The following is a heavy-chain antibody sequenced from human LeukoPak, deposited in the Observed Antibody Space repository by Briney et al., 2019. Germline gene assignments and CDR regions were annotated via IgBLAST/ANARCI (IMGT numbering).Heavy chain of an antibody. V-gene: IGHV1-46*01. J-gene: IGHJ4*02. CDR3: AVNDYGDYRALDY. CDR2: INPSGGST. D-gene: IGHD4-17*01. Sequence: ASVEVSCKASGYTFTSYYMHWVRQAPGQGLEWMGIINPSGGSTSYAQKFQGRVTMTRDTSTSTVYMELSSLRSEDTAVYYCAVNDYGDYRALDYWGQGTLVTVSS. CDR1: GYTFTSYY.